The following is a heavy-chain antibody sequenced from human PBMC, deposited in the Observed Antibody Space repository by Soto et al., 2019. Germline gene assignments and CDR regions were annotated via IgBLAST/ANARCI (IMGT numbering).Heavy chain of an antibody. J-gene: IGHJ4*02. CDR3: ARSTYRPPFDY. D-gene: IGHD2-2*01. Sequence: QVQLVGSGGGVVQPGRSLRLSCAASGFTFSSYAMHWVRQAPGKGLEWVAVISYDGSNKYYADSVKGRFTISRDNSKNTLYLQMNSLRAEDTAVYYCARSTYRPPFDYWGQGTLVTVSS. CDR2: ISYDGSNK. V-gene: IGHV3-30-3*01. CDR1: GFTFSSYA.